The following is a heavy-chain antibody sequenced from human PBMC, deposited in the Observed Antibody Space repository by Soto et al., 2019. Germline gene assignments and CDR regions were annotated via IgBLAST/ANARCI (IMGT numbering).Heavy chain of an antibody. V-gene: IGHV4-39*01. CDR1: GVSISNSSYY. D-gene: IGHD7-27*01. J-gene: IGHJ5*01. Sequence: SETLSLTCTVSGVSISNSSYYWGWIRRPPGKGLEWIGTIYYSGITYYNPSFESRVAISVDTSKSQFSLNVTSVTAADTAVYFCARGRYCLTGRCFPNWFDSWGQGALVTVSS. CDR3: ARGRYCLTGRCFPNWFDS. CDR2: IYYSGIT.